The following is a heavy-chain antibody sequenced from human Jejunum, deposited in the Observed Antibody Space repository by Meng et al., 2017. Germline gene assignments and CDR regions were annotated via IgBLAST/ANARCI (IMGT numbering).Heavy chain of an antibody. D-gene: IGHD2-15*01. CDR3: ARDWGCRDGSCFSGLLEY. CDR2: MYHGGDT. J-gene: IGHJ4*02. V-gene: IGHV4-4*02. Sequence: QLQLQDSGPGLVKPSGTLSLTCGVAGGSISSSNRWSWVRQSPGKGLEWIGEMYHGGDTNYNPSLDTRVTISTDTSRNEFSLKLRSVTAADTAVYYCARDWGCRDGSCFSGLLEYWGQGILVTVSS. CDR1: GGSISSSNR.